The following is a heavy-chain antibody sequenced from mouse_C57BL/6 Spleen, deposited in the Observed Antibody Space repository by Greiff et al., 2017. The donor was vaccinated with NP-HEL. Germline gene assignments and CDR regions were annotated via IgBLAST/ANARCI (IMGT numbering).Heavy chain of an antibody. Sequence: EVQVVESGGGLVKPGGSLKLSCAASGFTFSDYGMHWVRQAPEKGLEWVAYISSGSSTIYYADTVKGRFTISRDNAKNTLFLQMTSLRSEDTAMYYCARGLYSNYPAWFAYWGQGTLVTVSA. D-gene: IGHD2-5*01. V-gene: IGHV5-17*01. J-gene: IGHJ3*01. CDR3: ARGLYSNYPAWFAY. CDR1: GFTFSDYG. CDR2: ISSGSSTI.